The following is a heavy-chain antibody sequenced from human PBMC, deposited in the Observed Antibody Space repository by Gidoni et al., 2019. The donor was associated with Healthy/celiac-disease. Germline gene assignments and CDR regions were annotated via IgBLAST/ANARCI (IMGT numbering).Heavy chain of an antibody. CDR3: ARGTYYDFWSGYYPPSFDY. J-gene: IGHJ4*02. D-gene: IGHD3-3*01. Sequence: TYYNPSLKSRVTISVDTSKNQFSLKLSSVTAADTAVYYCARGTYYDFWSGYYPPSFDYWGQGTLVTVSS. CDR2: T. V-gene: IGHV4-30-2*05.